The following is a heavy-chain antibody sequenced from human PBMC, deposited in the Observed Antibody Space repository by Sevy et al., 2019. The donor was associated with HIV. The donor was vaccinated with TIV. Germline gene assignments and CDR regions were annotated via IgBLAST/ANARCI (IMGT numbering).Heavy chain of an antibody. CDR2: ISAYNGNT. J-gene: IGHJ4*02. V-gene: IGHV1-18*01. D-gene: IGHD3-22*01. CDR1: GYTFTSYG. Sequence: ASVKVSCKASGYTFTSYGISWVRQAPGQGLEWMGWISAYNGNTNYAQKLQGRVTMTTDTSTSTDYMELRSLRSDDTGVYYCGRVGSYYYDSSGYSFDYWGQGTLVTVSS. CDR3: GRVGSYYYDSSGYSFDY.